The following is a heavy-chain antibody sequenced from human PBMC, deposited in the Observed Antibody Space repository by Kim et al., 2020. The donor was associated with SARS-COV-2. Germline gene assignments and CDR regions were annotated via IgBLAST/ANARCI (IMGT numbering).Heavy chain of an antibody. CDR1: GFTFDDYA. CDR3: AKGMEGDDDSSDDFGY. J-gene: IGHJ4*02. CDR2: INRNSGKI. V-gene: IGHV3-9*01. Sequence: GGSLRLSCAASGFTFDDYAMHWVRQAPGKGLEWVSGINRNSGKIGYADSVKGRFTISRDNAKNSLYLQMNSLRTEDTALYYCAKGMEGDDDSSDDFGYWGQGTLVTVSS. D-gene: IGHD3-22*01.